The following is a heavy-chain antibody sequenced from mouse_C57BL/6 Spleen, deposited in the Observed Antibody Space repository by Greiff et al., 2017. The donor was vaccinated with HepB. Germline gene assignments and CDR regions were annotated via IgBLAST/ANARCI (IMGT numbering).Heavy chain of an antibody. CDR3: ARRGLYDGYPFDY. J-gene: IGHJ2*01. D-gene: IGHD2-3*01. V-gene: IGHV5-6*01. Sequence: EVQGVESGGDLVKPGGSLKLSCAASGFTFSSYGMSWVRQTPDKRLEWVATISSGGSYTYYPDSVKGRFTISRDNAKNTLYLQMSSLKSEDTAMYYCARRGLYDGYPFDYWGQGTTLTVSS. CDR1: GFTFSSYG. CDR2: ISSGGSYT.